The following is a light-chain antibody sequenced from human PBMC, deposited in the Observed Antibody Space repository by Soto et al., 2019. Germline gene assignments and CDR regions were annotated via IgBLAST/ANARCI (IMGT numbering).Light chain of an antibody. V-gene: IGLV2-11*01. CDR1: SSDVGGYNY. CDR2: DVS. CDR3: CSYAGSPRYV. Sequence: QSALTQPRSVSGSPGQSVTISCTGTSSDVGGYNYVSWYQQHPGKAPKVIIYDVSERPSGVPDRFSGSKSGNTASLTISGLQAEDEADYYWCSYAGSPRYVLGTGTKLTVL. J-gene: IGLJ1*01.